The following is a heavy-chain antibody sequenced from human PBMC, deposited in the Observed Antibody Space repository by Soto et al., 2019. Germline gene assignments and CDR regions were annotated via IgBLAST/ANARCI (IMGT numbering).Heavy chain of an antibody. V-gene: IGHV1-18*01. CDR3: ARDPLTWIQLWLTSDY. CDR1: GYTFTSYG. Sequence: ASVKVSCKASGYTFTSYGISWVRQAPGQGLEWMGWISAYNGNTNYAQKLQGRVTMTTDTSTSTAYMELRSLRSDDTAVYYCARDPLTWIQLWLTSDYWGQGTLVTVSS. CDR2: ISAYNGNT. D-gene: IGHD5-18*01. J-gene: IGHJ4*02.